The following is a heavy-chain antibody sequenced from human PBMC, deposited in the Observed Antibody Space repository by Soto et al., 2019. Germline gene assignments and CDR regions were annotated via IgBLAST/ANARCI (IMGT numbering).Heavy chain of an antibody. CDR3: ARGYNDFWDHYNAFDM. CDR1: GFTFSSYR. CDR2: IKQDGSEK. D-gene: IGHD3-3*01. J-gene: IGHJ3*02. Sequence: EVQLVKSGGGLVQPGGSLRLACAASGFTFSSYRMSWVRQAPGKGLEWVANIKQDGSEKDYVDSVKGRFTISRDNAKKSLYMQMNSLRVEDTAVYYCARGYNDFWDHYNAFDMWCHGTTVTVSS. V-gene: IGHV3-7*05.